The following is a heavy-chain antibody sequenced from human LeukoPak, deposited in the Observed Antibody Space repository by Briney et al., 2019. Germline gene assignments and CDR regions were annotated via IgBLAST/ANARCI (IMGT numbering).Heavy chain of an antibody. CDR1: GFTFSSYA. CDR3: AKDLKNYAPYNMDV. CDR2: ISGSDGYT. J-gene: IGHJ6*02. D-gene: IGHD3-16*01. Sequence: GGSLRLSCAASGFTFSSYAMSWVRQAPGKRLEWVSAISGSDGYTYYADSVKGRFTISRDNSKNTLYLQMNSLRAEDTAVYYCAKDLKNYAPYNMDVWGQGTTVTVSS. V-gene: IGHV3-23*01.